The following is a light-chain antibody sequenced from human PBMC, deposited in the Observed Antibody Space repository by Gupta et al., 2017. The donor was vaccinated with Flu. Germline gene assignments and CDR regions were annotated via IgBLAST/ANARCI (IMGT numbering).Light chain of an antibody. CDR3: QQYGSSSWT. CDR1: QSVSSSY. Sequence: GTLSLSPGERATLSCRASQSVSSSYLAWYQQKPGQAPRLLIYDASNRATGIPDRISGSGSGTDFTLTISRLEPEDFAVYYCQQYGSSSWTFGQGTKVEIK. J-gene: IGKJ1*01. CDR2: DAS. V-gene: IGKV3-20*01.